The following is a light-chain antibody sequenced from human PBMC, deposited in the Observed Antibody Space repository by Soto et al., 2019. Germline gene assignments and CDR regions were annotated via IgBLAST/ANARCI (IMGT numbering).Light chain of an antibody. J-gene: IGKJ4*01. Sequence: EIVLTQSPATLSLSPGERATLSCRASQSVSSYVAWYEQKPSQAPTLLIYDAANRATGIPARFSGSGSGTDFTLTISSLEPEDFAVYYCQQRSNWPPLTFGGGTKVDIK. V-gene: IGKV3-11*01. CDR1: QSVSSY. CDR3: QQRSNWPPLT. CDR2: DAA.